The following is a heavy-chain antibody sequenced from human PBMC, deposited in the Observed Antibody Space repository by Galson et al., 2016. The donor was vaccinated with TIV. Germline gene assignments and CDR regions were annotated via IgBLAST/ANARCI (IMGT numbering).Heavy chain of an antibody. Sequence: SVKVSCKASGVIFNSYTFNWVRQAPGQGLEWMGGIIPILGTTNYAQKFQGRVTITTDKSTTTAYMELSSLRSEDTAVYYCARDASGSYKDYYYYGMDVWGQGTTVIVSS. CDR1: GVIFNSYT. J-gene: IGHJ6*02. CDR2: IIPILGTT. D-gene: IGHD1-26*01. CDR3: ARDASGSYKDYYYYGMDV. V-gene: IGHV1-69*16.